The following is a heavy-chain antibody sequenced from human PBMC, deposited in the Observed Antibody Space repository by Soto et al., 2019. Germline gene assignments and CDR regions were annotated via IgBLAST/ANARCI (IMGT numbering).Heavy chain of an antibody. CDR1: GGSISSSSYY. CDR2: IYYSGST. J-gene: IGHJ4*02. D-gene: IGHD3-9*01. CDR3: ARQGDYDILTGYYQVPFDY. V-gene: IGHV4-39*01. Sequence: SETLSLTCTVSGGSISSSSYYWGWIRQPPGKGLEWIGSIYYSGSTYYNPSLKSRVTISVDTSKNQFSLKLSSVTAADTAVYYCARQGDYDILTGYYQVPFDYWGQGTLVTVSS.